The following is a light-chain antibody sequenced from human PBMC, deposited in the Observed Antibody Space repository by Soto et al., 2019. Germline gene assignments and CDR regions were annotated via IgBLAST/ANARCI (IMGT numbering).Light chain of an antibody. J-gene: IGKJ2*01. CDR3: QQYNNWPYT. CDR1: QSVSTN. Sequence: EIVMTQSPDTLSVSPGERATLSCRASQSVSTNLAWYQQKPGQAPSLLIYGASTRATGVPARFSGSGSGREFTLTIGSLQSEDFAVYHCQQYNNWPYTFGQGTKLEIK. V-gene: IGKV3-15*01. CDR2: GAS.